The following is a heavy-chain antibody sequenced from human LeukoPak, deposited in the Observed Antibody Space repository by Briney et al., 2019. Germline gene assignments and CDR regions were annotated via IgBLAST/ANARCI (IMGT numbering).Heavy chain of an antibody. V-gene: IGHV4-61*01. Sequence: SETLSLTCTVSGGSVSSGSYYWSWIRQRPGKGLEWIGYICYSGSTNYNPSLKSRVTISVDTSKNQFSLKLSSVTAADTAVYYCGRGYSGSYPGYWGQGTLVTVSS. D-gene: IGHD1-26*01. J-gene: IGHJ4*02. CDR1: GGSVSSGSYY. CDR2: ICYSGST. CDR3: GRGYSGSYPGY.